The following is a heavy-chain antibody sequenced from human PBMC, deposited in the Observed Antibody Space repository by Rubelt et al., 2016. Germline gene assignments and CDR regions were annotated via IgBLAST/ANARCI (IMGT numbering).Heavy chain of an antibody. J-gene: IGHJ6*02. CDR2: FRKKANSYTT. CDR3: AKDLAEARRAYYYYGMDV. Sequence: TGGDHYMDWVRQAPGKGMEWVGRFRKKANSYTTEYAASVKGRFTISRDDSKNSLYLQMNSLKTEDTAVYYCAKDLAEARRAYYYYGMDVWGQGTTVTVSS. D-gene: IGHD3-10*01. CDR1: TGGDHY. V-gene: IGHV3-72*01.